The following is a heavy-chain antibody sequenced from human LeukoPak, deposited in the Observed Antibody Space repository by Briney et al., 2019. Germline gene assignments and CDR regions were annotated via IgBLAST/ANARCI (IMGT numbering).Heavy chain of an antibody. V-gene: IGHV1-2*02. CDR3: ARDLHRYSSYYFDY. CDR1: GYTFTGYY. D-gene: IGHD5-18*01. CDR2: INPNSGGT. Sequence: GASVKVSCKASGYTFTGYYMHWVRQAPGQGLEWMGWINPNSGGTNYAQKFQGRVTMTRGTSISTAYMELSRLRSDDTAVYYCARDLHRYSSYYFDYWGQGTLVTVSS. J-gene: IGHJ4*02.